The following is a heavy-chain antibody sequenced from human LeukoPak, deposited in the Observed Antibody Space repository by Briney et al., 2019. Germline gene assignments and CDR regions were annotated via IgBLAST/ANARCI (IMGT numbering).Heavy chain of an antibody. CDR3: AKDGDCGGDCYRYFDY. V-gene: IGHV4-34*01. Sequence: SETLSLTCAVYGGSFSGYYWSWIRQPPGKGLEWIGEINHSGSTNYNPSLKSRVTISVDTSKNQFSLKLSSVTAADTAVYYCAKDGDCGGDCYRYFDYWGQGTLVTVSS. CDR1: GGSFSGYY. CDR2: INHSGST. J-gene: IGHJ4*02. D-gene: IGHD2-21*02.